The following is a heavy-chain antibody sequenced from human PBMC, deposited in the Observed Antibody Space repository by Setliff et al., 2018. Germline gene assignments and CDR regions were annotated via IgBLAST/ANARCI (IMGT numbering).Heavy chain of an antibody. Sequence: PSETLSLTCTVSGDSITSNNYFWSWIRQPPGKGLEWIGYIHYTGVAFYSPSLKSRAAIAMDTSKNQVTLRLASVTAADTAVYYCAREVDIPIQSDGFDIWGRGSMVTVSS. CDR2: IHYTGVA. CDR1: GDSITSNNYF. CDR3: AREVDIPIQSDGFDI. J-gene: IGHJ3*02. D-gene: IGHD5-12*01. V-gene: IGHV4-30-4*01.